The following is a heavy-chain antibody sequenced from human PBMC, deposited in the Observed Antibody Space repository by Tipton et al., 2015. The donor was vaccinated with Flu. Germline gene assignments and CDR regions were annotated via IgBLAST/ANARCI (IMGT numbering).Heavy chain of an antibody. CDR3: ARDQGFGDGLTYDYYDMDV. V-gene: IGHV4-31*03. CDR1: GGSISSGGAY. J-gene: IGHJ6*02. CDR2: IYYSGST. Sequence: TLSLTCTVSGGSISSGGAYWSWIRQHPEKGLEWIGCIYYSGSTYYNPSLKSRITISVDTSRNQFSLRLNSLTAADTAVYYCARDQGFGDGLTYDYYDMDVWGQGTTVTVSS. D-gene: IGHD3-10*01.